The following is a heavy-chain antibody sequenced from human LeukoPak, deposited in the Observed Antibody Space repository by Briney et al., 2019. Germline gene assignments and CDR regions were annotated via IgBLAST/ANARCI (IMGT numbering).Heavy chain of an antibody. CDR2: IIPILGIA. J-gene: IGHJ4*02. V-gene: IGHV1-69*04. CDR1: GGTFSSYA. CDR3: ARRDSGSYPFDY. Sequence: GASVKVSCKASGGTFSSYAISWVRQAPGQGLEWMGRIIPILGIANYAQKFQGRVTITADKSTSTAYMELSSLRSEDTAVYYRARRDSGSYPFDYWGQGTLVTVSS. D-gene: IGHD1-26*01.